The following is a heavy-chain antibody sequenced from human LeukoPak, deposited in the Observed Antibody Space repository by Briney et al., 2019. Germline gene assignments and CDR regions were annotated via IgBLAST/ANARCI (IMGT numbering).Heavy chain of an antibody. J-gene: IGHJ4*02. CDR1: GGSISSSSYY. CDR3: ASYTHQYYFDY. V-gene: IGHV4-39*01. Sequence: SETLSLTCTVSGGSISSSSYYWGWIRQPPGKGLEWIGSIYYSGSTYYNPSLKSRVTISVDTSKNQFSLKLSSVTAADTAVYYCASYTHQYYFDYWGQGTLVTVSS. CDR2: IYYSGST.